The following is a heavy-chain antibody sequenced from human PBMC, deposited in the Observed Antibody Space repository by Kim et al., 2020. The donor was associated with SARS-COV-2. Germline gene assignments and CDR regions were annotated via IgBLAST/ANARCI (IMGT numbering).Heavy chain of an antibody. J-gene: IGHJ4*02. V-gene: IGHV4-34*01. CDR3: ARKKQQLVLRSGGLRFDY. Sequence: KSRVTISVDTSKNQFSLKLSSVTAADTAVYYCARKKQQLVLRSGGLRFDYWGQGTLVTVSS. D-gene: IGHD6-13*01.